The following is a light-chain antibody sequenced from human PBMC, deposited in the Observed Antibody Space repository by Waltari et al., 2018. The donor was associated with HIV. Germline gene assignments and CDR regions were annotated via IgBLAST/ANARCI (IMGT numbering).Light chain of an antibody. CDR3: SSFAPTNKFYVL. CDR1: SSDIGVYTS. Sequence: QSTLTQPPSASGSPGQSVTISCTGTSSDIGVYTSVSWYQQHPGKAPNLIMTEVTKRPSGVPDRFSGSKSGNTASLTVSGLQADDEALYYCSSFAPTNKFYVLFGGGTTLTVL. CDR2: EVT. J-gene: IGLJ2*01. V-gene: IGLV2-8*01.